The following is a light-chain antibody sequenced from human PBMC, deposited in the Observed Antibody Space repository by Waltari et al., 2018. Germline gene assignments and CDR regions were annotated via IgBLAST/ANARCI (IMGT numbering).Light chain of an antibody. V-gene: IGKV1-39*01. CDR1: QSISSY. CDR2: AES. Sequence: DIQMTQSPSSLSASVGDRVIITCRASQSISSYLNWYQQKPGKAPKLLIYAESSLQSGVPSRFSGSGSGTDFTLTISSLQPEDFATYYCQQSYSTPLTFGGGTKVEIK. J-gene: IGKJ4*01. CDR3: QQSYSTPLT.